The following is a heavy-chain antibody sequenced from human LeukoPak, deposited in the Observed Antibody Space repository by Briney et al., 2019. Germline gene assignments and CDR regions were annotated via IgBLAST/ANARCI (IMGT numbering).Heavy chain of an antibody. Sequence: SETLSLTCTVSGGSISSGGYYWSWNRQHPGKGLEWIGYIYYSGSTYYNPSLKSRVTISVDTSKNQFSLKLSSVTAADTAVYYCARDRRYCSSTSCQNWFDPWGQGTLVTVSS. CDR1: GGSISSGGYY. CDR2: IYYSGST. CDR3: ARDRRYCSSTSCQNWFDP. V-gene: IGHV4-31*03. J-gene: IGHJ5*02. D-gene: IGHD2-2*01.